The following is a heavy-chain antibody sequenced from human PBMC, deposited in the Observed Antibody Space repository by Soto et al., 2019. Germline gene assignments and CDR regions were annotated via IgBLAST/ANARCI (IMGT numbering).Heavy chain of an antibody. J-gene: IGHJ6*02. CDR1: GYTFTSYA. CDR3: AREGVRYFDWLLAAYYYYGMDV. Sequence: QVQLVQSGAEVKKPGASVKVSCKASGYTFTSYAMHWVRQAPGQRLEWMGWINAGNGNTKYSQKFQGRVTITRDTSASTADMELSSLRSEDTAVYYCAREGVRYFDWLLAAYYYYGMDVWGQGTTVTVSS. CDR2: INAGNGNT. D-gene: IGHD3-9*01. V-gene: IGHV1-3*01.